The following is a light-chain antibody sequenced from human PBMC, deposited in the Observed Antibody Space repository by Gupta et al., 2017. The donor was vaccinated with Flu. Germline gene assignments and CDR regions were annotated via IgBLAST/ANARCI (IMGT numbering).Light chain of an antibody. CDR2: DAS. Sequence: PGTLSVSPGERATLSCRASQSVGTSLAWYQQKPGRAPRLLIYDASNRATGIPDRFSGGGSGTXFTLTIXSLESEDFVIYYCQQRNSGPWTFGXGTKVEI. J-gene: IGKJ1*01. CDR1: QSVGTS. V-gene: IGKV3-11*01. CDR3: QQRNSGPWT.